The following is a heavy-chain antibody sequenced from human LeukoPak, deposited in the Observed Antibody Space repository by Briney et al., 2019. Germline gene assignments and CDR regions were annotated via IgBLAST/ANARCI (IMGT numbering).Heavy chain of an antibody. Sequence: PSETLSLTCTVSAYSISNIHCWGWIRQPPGKGLEWIGNICQSGSTYYSPSLKSRVILSLDTSKNQFSLRLSSVTAADTAVYYCERVCCYLDSGSNPNWFDPWGQGTLVTVPS. J-gene: IGHJ5*02. V-gene: IGHV4-38-2*02. CDR3: ERVCCYLDSGSNPNWFDP. D-gene: IGHD3-10*01. CDR1: AYSISNIHC. CDR2: ICQSGST.